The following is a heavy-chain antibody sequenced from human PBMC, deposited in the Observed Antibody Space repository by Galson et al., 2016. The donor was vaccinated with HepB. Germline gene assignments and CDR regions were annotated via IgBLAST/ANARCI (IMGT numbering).Heavy chain of an antibody. V-gene: IGHV1-46*01. J-gene: IGHJ4*02. CDR1: GYTFTSFS. CDR2: INPSGGST. CDR3: ARSVLRYFDPEGLHFDS. D-gene: IGHD3-9*01. Sequence: SVKVSCKATGYTFTSFSIHWVRQAPGQGLEWMGKINPSGGSTTYAQKFQDRVTMTRDMSTTTVYMDLSTLRSDDTAVYFCARSVLRYFDPEGLHFDSWGLGTLVTVSS.